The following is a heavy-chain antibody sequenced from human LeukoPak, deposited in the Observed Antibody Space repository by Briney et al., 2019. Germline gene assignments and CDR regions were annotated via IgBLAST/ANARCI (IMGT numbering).Heavy chain of an antibody. CDR1: GGSFSGYY. CDR3: ARDGSSGWYSYYFDY. V-gene: IGHV4-34*01. Sequence: SETLSLTCAVYGGSFSGYYWSWIRQPPGKGLEWIGSIYYSGSTYYNPSLKSRVTISVDTSKNQFSLKLSSVTAADTAVYYCARDGSSGWYSYYFDYWGQGTLVTVSS. CDR2: IYYSGST. J-gene: IGHJ4*02. D-gene: IGHD6-19*01.